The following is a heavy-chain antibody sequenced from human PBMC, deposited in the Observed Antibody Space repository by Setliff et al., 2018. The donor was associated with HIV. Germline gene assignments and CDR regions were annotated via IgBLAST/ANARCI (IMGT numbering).Heavy chain of an antibody. V-gene: IGHV1-18*01. CDR2: ISAYNGDT. CDR1: GYTFTSYG. D-gene: IGHD6-19*01. CDR3: ARNSFPRAVTGTGPLFDY. Sequence: ASVKVSCKASGYTFTSYGISWLRQAPGQGLEWMGWISAYNGDTQSTQRFQGRVTMTTDTSTNTAYMEVRSLRSDDTAVYYCARNSFPRAVTGTGPLFDYWGQGTLVTVSS. J-gene: IGHJ4*02.